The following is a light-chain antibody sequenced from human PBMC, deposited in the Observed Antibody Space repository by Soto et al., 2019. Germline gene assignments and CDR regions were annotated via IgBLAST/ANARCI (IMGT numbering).Light chain of an antibody. CDR1: QSVTDN. J-gene: IGKJ1*01. CDR3: QQSNNWPWT. V-gene: IGKV3-15*01. CDR2: GAS. Sequence: DIVLTQSPGTLSSSPGGRATLSCRASQSVTDNYLAWYQHKPGQAPRLLIFGASTRATGVPARFSGSGSGTDFTLTINSLQSEDFAVYYCQQSNNWPWTFGQGTKVDIK.